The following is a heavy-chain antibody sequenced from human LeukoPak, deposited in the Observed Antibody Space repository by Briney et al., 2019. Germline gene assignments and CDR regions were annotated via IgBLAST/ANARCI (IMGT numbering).Heavy chain of an antibody. CDR1: GFTFSSYS. Sequence: GGSLRLSCAASGFTFSSYSMNWVRQAPGKGLEWVSSISSSSYIYYADSVKGRFTISRDKAKNSLYLQMNSLRAEDTAVYYCARGGDYGGNLDYWGQGTLVTVSS. J-gene: IGHJ4*02. V-gene: IGHV3-21*01. CDR3: ARGGDYGGNLDY. D-gene: IGHD4-23*01. CDR2: ISSSSYI.